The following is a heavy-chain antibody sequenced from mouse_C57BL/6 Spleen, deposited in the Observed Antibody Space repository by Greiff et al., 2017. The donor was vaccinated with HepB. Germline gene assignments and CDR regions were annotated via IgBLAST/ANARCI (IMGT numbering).Heavy chain of an antibody. CDR1: GYTFTSYW. CDR3: ARREAYSLYYAMDY. V-gene: IGHV1-52*01. J-gene: IGHJ4*01. CDR2: IDPSDSEP. Sequence: QVQLQQPGAELVRPGSSVKLSCKASGYTFTSYWMHWVKQRPIQGLEWIGNIDPSDSEPHYNQKFKDKATLTVDKSSRTAYMQLSSLTSEDSAVYYCARREAYSLYYAMDYWGQGTSVTVSS. D-gene: IGHD2-12*01.